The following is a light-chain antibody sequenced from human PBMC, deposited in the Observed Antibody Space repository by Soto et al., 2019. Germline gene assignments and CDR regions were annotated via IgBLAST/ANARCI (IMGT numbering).Light chain of an antibody. J-gene: IGLJ1*01. Sequence: QSALTQPASVSGSPGQSITISCTGTSSVVGGYSYVSWYQQHPGKAPKLMIYDVGNRPSGVSNRCSGSKSGNTASLTISGLQAEDEAEYYCSSYKSSSTGVFGTGTKVPVL. CDR2: DVG. V-gene: IGLV2-14*01. CDR1: SSVVGGYSY. CDR3: SSYKSSSTGV.